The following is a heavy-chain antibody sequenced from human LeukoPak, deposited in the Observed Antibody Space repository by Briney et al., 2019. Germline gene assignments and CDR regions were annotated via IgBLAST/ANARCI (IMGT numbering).Heavy chain of an antibody. CDR3: TRPRGSTPGADY. J-gene: IGHJ4*02. V-gene: IGHV3-73*01. CDR1: GFTFSGSA. CDR2: IRSKANSYAT. D-gene: IGHD2-15*01. Sequence: PGGSLRLSCAAAGFTFSGSAMHWVRQASGKGLKWVGRIRSKANSYATAYAASVKGRFTISRDDSKNTAYLQMNSLKTEDTAVYYCTRPRGSTPGADYWGQGTLVTVSS.